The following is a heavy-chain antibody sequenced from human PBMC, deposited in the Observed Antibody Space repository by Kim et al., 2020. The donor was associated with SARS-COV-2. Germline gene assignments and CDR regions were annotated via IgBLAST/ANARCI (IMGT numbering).Heavy chain of an antibody. D-gene: IGHD3-3*01. J-gene: IGHJ4*02. V-gene: IGHV3-23*01. Sequence: GGSLRLSCAASGFTFSSYAMSWVRQAPGKGLEWVSAISGSGGSTYYADSVKGRFTISRDNSKNTLYLQMNSLRAEDTAVYYCAKEKGVTPITIFGVVTGPFDYWGQGTLVTVSS. CDR1: GFTFSSYA. CDR3: AKEKGVTPITIFGVVTGPFDY. CDR2: ISGSGGST.